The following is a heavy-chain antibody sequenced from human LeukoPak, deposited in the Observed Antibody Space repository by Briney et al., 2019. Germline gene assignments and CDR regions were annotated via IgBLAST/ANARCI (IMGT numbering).Heavy chain of an antibody. V-gene: IGHV3-53*01. CDR3: ARAVSGGSWDAFDI. D-gene: IGHD2-15*01. CDR1: GFTFSSYA. Sequence: GGSLRLSCAASGFTFSSYAMSWVRQAPGKGLEWVSVIYSGGSTYYADSVKGRFTISRDNSKNTLYLQMNSLRAEDTAVYYCARAVSGGSWDAFDIWGQGTMVTVSS. CDR2: IYSGGST. J-gene: IGHJ3*02.